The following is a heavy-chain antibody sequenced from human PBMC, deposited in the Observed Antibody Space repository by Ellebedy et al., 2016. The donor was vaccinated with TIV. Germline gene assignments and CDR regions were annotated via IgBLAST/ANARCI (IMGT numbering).Heavy chain of an antibody. Sequence: GESLKISCAASGSTFSGSAMHWVRQASGKGLEWVGRIRSKANSYATEYTASVNGRFTIARDDSKNTAYLQMNSLETEDTAVYYLAITYYYDSSGYTIDYWGQGTLVTVTS. CDR3: AITYYYDSSGYTIDY. D-gene: IGHD3-22*01. V-gene: IGHV3-73*01. J-gene: IGHJ4*02. CDR1: GSTFSGSA. CDR2: IRSKANSYAT.